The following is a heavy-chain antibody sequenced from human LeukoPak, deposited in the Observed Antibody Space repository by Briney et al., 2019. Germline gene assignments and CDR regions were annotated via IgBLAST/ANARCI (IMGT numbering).Heavy chain of an antibody. D-gene: IGHD3-10*01. CDR1: GGSISSSSYY. V-gene: IGHV4-61*02. J-gene: IGHJ4*02. CDR3: ARDRVYGSGTYYFDY. Sequence: SETLSLTCTVSGGSISSSSYYWGWIRQPAGKGLEWIGRIYTSGSTNYNPSLKSRVTMSVDTSKNQFSLKLSSVTAADTAVYYCARDRVYGSGTYYFDYWGQGTLVTVSS. CDR2: IYTSGST.